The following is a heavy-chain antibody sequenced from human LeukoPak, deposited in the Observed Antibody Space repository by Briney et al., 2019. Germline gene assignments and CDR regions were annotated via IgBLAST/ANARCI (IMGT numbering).Heavy chain of an antibody. CDR3: ATRGFLEWLPFDY. D-gene: IGHD3-3*01. J-gene: IGHJ4*02. CDR1: GYTFTGYY. V-gene: IGHV1-2*02. CDR2: IDPNSGAT. Sequence: ASVKVSCKTSGYTFTGYYIHLLRQAPGQGLEWMAWIDPNSGATNYAHKFQGRVTMTRDTSISTAYMEVSSLRSEDTAVYYCATRGFLEWLPFDYWGQGTLVTVSS.